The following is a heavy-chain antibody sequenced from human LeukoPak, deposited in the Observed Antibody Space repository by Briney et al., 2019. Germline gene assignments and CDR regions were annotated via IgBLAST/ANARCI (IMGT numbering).Heavy chain of an antibody. CDR1: GFSFSSYW. J-gene: IGHJ4*02. CDR3: ARAAYYDYVWGSYRFLDY. D-gene: IGHD3-16*02. V-gene: IGHV3-7*01. Sequence: GGSLRLSCAASGFSFSSYWMSWVRQAPGEGLEWVANIKEEGSEKYYVDSVKGRFTISRDDAKTSQYLQMNSLRAEDTAVYYCARAAYYDYVWGSYRFLDYWGQGTLVTVSS. CDR2: IKEEGSEK.